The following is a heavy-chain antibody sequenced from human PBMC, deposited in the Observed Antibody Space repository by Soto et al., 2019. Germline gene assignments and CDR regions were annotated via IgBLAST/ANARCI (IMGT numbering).Heavy chain of an antibody. J-gene: IGHJ4*02. Sequence: LRLSCAASGFTFSNYGMNWVRQAPGKGLAWVSYVSSSIATIQYADSVKGRFTISRDNAKNSLYLQMNSLRDEDTAIYYCARGGAARPDYWGQGTLVTVSS. V-gene: IGHV3-48*02. CDR1: GFTFSNYG. CDR3: ARGGAARPDY. CDR2: VSSSIATI. D-gene: IGHD6-6*01.